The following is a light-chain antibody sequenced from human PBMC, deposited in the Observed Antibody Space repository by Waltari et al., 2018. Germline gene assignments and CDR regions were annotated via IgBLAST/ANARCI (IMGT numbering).Light chain of an antibody. CDR1: QTISSF. Sequence: DIQMTQSPSSLSASVGDRVVITCRASQTISSFLNWYQHKAGQAPKLLIYAASILQSGVPSRFSGSRSGTDFTLTISSLQPEDFATYYCQQSYITPQTFGQGTKVEIK. V-gene: IGKV1-39*01. CDR3: QQSYITPQT. J-gene: IGKJ1*01. CDR2: AAS.